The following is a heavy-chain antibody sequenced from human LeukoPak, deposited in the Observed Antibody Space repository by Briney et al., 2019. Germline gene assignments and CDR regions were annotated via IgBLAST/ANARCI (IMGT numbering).Heavy chain of an antibody. V-gene: IGHV3-23*01. CDR1: GFPFSSYW. CDR2: ISGSGGST. CDR3: ASDSSGWYSGY. D-gene: IGHD6-19*01. J-gene: IGHJ4*02. Sequence: GGSLRLSCAASGFPFSSYWMSWVRQAPEKGLEWVSAISGSGGSTYYADSVKGRFTISRDNSKNTLYLQMNSLRAEDTAVYYCASDSSGWYSGYWGQGTLVTVSS.